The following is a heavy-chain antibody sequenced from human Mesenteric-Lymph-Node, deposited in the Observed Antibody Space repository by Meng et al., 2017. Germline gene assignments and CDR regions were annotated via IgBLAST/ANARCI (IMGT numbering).Heavy chain of an antibody. D-gene: IGHD1-26*01. CDR3: ARSPYSGSALPFFDY. V-gene: IGHV4-30-4*01. CDR2: IYYSGST. J-gene: IGHJ4*02. CDR1: GDSFNSPDYY. Sequence: QLPESDSGLVKPSQTLSLTCTVSGDSFNSPDYYWSWIRQPPEKGLEWIGYIYYSGSTYYNPSLKSRVSISGDTSNKQFSLKLTSVTAADTAVYYCARSPYSGSALPFFDYWGQGSLVTVSS.